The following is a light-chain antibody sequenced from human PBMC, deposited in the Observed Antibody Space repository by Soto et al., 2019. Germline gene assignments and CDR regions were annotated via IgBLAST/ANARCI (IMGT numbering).Light chain of an antibody. V-gene: IGLV2-14*01. Sequence: QSALTQPASVSGSPGQSITISCTGTSSDVGGYNYVSWYQQHPGKAPKLMSYEVSNRPSGVSNRFSGSKSGNTASLTISGLQAEDEADYYCSSYTSSSTPPYVFGTGTKLTVL. J-gene: IGLJ1*01. CDR2: EVS. CDR1: SSDVGGYNY. CDR3: SSYTSSSTPPYV.